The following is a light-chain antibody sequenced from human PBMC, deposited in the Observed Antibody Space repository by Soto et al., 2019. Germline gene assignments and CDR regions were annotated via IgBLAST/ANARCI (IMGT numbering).Light chain of an antibody. Sequence: DIQLTQSPSFLSASVGDRVTITCRASQGISSNLAWYQQKPGKAPKLLIYAASTLQSGVPSRFSGSGSGTEFTLTISSLQPDDFATYYCQQYNSYWTFGQGTKVEIK. V-gene: IGKV1-9*01. J-gene: IGKJ1*01. CDR3: QQYNSYWT. CDR2: AAS. CDR1: QGISSN.